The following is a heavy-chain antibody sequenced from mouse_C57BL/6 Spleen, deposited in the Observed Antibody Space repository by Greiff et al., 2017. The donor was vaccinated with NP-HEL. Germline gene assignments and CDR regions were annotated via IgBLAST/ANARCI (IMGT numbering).Heavy chain of an antibody. CDR2: IYPGDGDT. D-gene: IGHD1-1*01. J-gene: IGHJ1*03. CDR3: AGPITTVVKSDWSFDV. V-gene: IGHV1-82*01. CDR1: GYAFSSSW. Sequence: QVQLQQSGPELVKPGASVKISCKASGYAFSSSWMNWVKQRPGKGLEWIGRIYPGDGDTNYNGKFKGKATLTADKSSSTAYMQLSSLTSEDSAVYFCAGPITTVVKSDWSFDVWGTGTTVTVSS.